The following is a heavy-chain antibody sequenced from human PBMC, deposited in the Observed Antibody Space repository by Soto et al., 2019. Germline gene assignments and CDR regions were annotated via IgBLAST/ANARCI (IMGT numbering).Heavy chain of an antibody. V-gene: IGHV3-23*01. CDR2: ILHDETP. D-gene: IGHD2-21*01. CDR3: AKDLFPTSGQGFFFES. Sequence: PGGSLRLSCAASGFTFSTYAMTWVRQAPGRGLECVSTILHDETPFYTDSVKGRFTITRDNVRGTLYLQMNGLRVEDAALYFCAKDLFPTSGQGFFFESWGQGSLVTVSS. CDR1: GFTFSTYA. J-gene: IGHJ4*02.